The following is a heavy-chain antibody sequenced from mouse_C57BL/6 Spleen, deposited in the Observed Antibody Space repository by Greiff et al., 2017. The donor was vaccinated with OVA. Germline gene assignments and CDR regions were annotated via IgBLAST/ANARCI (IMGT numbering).Heavy chain of an antibody. D-gene: IGHD1-1*02. V-gene: IGHV1-52*01. CDR1: GYTFTSYW. Sequence: VQLQQPGAELVRPGSSVKLSCKASGYTFTSYWMHWVKQRPIQGLEWIGNIDPSDSETHYNQKFKDKATLTVDKSSSTAYMQLSSLTSEDSAVYDCARGDGGIPMDYWGQGTTVTVSS. CDR3: ARGDGGIPMDY. J-gene: IGHJ4*01. CDR2: IDPSDSET.